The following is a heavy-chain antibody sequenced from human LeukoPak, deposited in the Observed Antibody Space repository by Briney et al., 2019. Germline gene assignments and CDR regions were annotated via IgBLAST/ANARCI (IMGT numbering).Heavy chain of an antibody. CDR2: ITPNNGNT. J-gene: IGHJ2*01. D-gene: IGHD6-19*01. CDR3: ARQRGSGSYWYFDL. V-gene: IGHV1-8*03. CDR1: GYTFTSYE. Sequence: ASVKVSCKASGYTFTSYEINWVRQAPGQGPEWMGWITPNNGNTGYAQKFQGRVTITRSTFISTVYLELSSLKSEDTAAYYCARQRGSGSYWYFDLWGRGTLITVSS.